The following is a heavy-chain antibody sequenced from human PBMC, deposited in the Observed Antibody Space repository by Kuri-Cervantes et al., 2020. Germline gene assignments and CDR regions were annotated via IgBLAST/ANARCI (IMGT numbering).Heavy chain of an antibody. J-gene: IGHJ4*02. CDR1: GGSFSTYY. CDR3: ARGVSGSSFDY. CDR2: INHSGST. V-gene: IGHV4-34*01. D-gene: IGHD1-26*01. Sequence: SETLSLTCAVYGGSFSTYYWSWIRQPPGKGLEWIGEINHSGSTNYNPPLKSRVIISLDSSKNQFSLKLSSVTAADTAVYYCARGVSGSSFDYWGQGTLVTVSS.